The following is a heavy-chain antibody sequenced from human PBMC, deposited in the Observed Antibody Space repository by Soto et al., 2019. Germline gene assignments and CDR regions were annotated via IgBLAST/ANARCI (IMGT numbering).Heavy chain of an antibody. CDR2: INTYNGNT. Sequence: GASVKVSCKASGYTFTNYGISWVRQAPGQGLEWMGWINTYNGNTNHAQKLQGRVTMTTDTPTSTAYMELRSLRSDDTAVYYCARGVGSGTYYNQYNWFDPWGQGTLVTVSS. CDR3: ARGVGSGTYYNQYNWFDP. D-gene: IGHD3-10*01. V-gene: IGHV1-18*01. J-gene: IGHJ5*02. CDR1: GYTFTNYG.